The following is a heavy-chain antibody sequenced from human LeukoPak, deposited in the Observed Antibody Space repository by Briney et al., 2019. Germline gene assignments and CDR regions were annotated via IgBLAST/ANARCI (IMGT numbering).Heavy chain of an antibody. J-gene: IGHJ6*03. CDR2: IKHSGST. Sequence: PSETLSLTCAVYGGSFSGYYWSWIRQPPGKGLEWIGEIKHSGSTNYNPSLKSRVTISVDTSKNQFSLKLSSVTAADTAVYYCARGVIVVVPAAIGGLDYYYYMDVWGKGTTVTVSS. V-gene: IGHV4-34*01. CDR3: ARGVIVVVPAAIGGLDYYYYMDV. CDR1: GGSFSGYY. D-gene: IGHD2-2*01.